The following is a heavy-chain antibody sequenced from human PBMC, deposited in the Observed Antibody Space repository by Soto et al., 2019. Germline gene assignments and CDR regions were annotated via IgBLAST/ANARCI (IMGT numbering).Heavy chain of an antibody. J-gene: IGHJ6*02. CDR2: MNPNSGNT. CDR1: GYTFTSYD. Sequence: ASLKVSCKASGYTFTSYDINWVRQATGQGLEWMGWMNPNSGNTGYAQKFQGRVTMTRNTSISTAYMELSSLRSEDTAVYYCARHKSLLLWFGESKTRYYYYGMDVWGQGTTVTVSS. V-gene: IGHV1-8*01. D-gene: IGHD3-10*01. CDR3: ARHKSLLLWFGESKTRYYYYGMDV.